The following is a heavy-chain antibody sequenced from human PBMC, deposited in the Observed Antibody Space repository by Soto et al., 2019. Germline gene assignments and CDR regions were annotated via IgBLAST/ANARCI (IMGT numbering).Heavy chain of an antibody. J-gene: IGHJ5*02. D-gene: IGHD6-13*01. Sequence: PSETLSLTCTVSGGSISSYYWSWIRQPPGKGLEWIGYIYYSGSTNYNPSLKSRVTISVDTSKNQFSLKLSSVTAADTAVYYCARSGSWYYWFDPWGQGTLVTVSS. CDR1: GGSISSYY. CDR3: ARSGSWYYWFDP. V-gene: IGHV4-59*01. CDR2: IYYSGST.